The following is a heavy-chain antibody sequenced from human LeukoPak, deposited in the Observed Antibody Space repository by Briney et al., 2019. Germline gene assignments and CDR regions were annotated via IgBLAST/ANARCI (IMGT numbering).Heavy chain of an antibody. J-gene: IGHJ4*02. V-gene: IGHV4-39*01. D-gene: IGHD3-3*01. CDR2: IYYSGST. Sequence: EPSETLSLTCTVSGGSISSSSYYWGWIRQPPGKGLEWIGSIYYSGSTYYNPSLKSRVTISVDTSTSQFSLRLTSVTAAETAVYYCARHVRFLEWLSSYYFDYWGQGPLVTVSS. CDR3: ARHVRFLEWLSSYYFDY. CDR1: GGSISSSSYY.